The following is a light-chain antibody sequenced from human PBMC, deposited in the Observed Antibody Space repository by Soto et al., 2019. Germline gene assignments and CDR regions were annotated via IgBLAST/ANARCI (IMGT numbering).Light chain of an antibody. Sequence: EIVLTQSPGTLSLSPGERATLSCRASQSVSSSYLAWYQQKPGQAPRFLIFGASSRATGIPDKFSGSGSGTDFTLTISRLEPEDFAVYYCQRYGSPSWTFGQGTKVDIK. V-gene: IGKV3-20*01. CDR3: QRYGSPSWT. CDR1: QSVSSSY. J-gene: IGKJ1*01. CDR2: GAS.